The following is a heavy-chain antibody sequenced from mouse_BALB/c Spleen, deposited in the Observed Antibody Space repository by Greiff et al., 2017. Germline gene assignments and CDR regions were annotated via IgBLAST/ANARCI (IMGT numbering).Heavy chain of an antibody. Sequence: EVQLQQSGTVLARPGASVKMSCKASGYTFTSYWMHWVKQRPGQGLEWIGAIYPGNSDTSYNQKFKGKAKLTAVTSTSTAYMELSSLTNEDSAVYYCTRGGKGGYYFDYWGQGTTLTVSA. V-gene: IGHV1-5*01. D-gene: IGHD2-1*01. J-gene: IGHJ2*01. CDR1: GYTFTSYW. CDR3: TRGGKGGYYFDY. CDR2: IYPGNSDT.